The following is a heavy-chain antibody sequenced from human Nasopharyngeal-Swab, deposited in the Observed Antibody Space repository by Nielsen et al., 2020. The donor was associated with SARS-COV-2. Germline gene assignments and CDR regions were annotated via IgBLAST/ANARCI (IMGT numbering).Heavy chain of an antibody. J-gene: IGHJ6*03. CDR3: ARDRHYEVLLWFGESQNYYMDV. CDR2: IYSGGST. Sequence: GESLKISCAASGFTVSSNYMSWVRQAPGKGLEWVSVIYSGGSTYYADSVKGRFTISRDNSKNTLYLQMNSLRAEDTAVYYCARDRHYEVLLWFGESQNYYMDVWGKGTTVTVSS. D-gene: IGHD3-10*01. CDR1: GFTVSSNY. V-gene: IGHV3-53*01.